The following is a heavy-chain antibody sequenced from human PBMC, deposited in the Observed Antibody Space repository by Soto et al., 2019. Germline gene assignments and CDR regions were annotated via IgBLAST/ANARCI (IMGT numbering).Heavy chain of an antibody. CDR3: ARLSGYDTAGAADK. V-gene: IGHV4-30-4*01. J-gene: IGHJ4*02. CDR1: GASVSSAEHY. CDR2: TYYSGGS. Sequence: QVQLQESGPGLVKASQTLSLTCTLSGASVSSAEHYWSWIRQPPGKGLEWIGYTYYSGGSYYNAPLQGRVSISVDTSQNQYSLKLTSVTAADTAVYYCARLSGYDTAGAADKWGPGILVSVSS. D-gene: IGHD5-12*01.